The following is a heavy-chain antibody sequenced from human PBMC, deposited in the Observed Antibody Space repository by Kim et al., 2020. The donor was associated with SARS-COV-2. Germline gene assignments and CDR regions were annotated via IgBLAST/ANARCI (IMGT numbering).Heavy chain of an antibody. CDR3: ARGPMTTWYYYYMDV. D-gene: IGHD4-4*01. CDR2: INAGNGNT. V-gene: IGHV1-3*01. CDR1: GYTFTSYA. J-gene: IGHJ6*03. Sequence: ASVKVSCKASGYTFTSYAMHWVRQAPGQRLEWMGWINAGNGNTKYSQKFQGRVTITRDTSASTAYMELSSLRSEDTAVYYCARGPMTTWYYYYMDVWGKGTTVTVSS.